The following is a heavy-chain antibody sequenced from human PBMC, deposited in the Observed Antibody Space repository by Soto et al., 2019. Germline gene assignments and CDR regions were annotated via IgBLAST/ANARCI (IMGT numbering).Heavy chain of an antibody. D-gene: IGHD5-18*01. CDR1: GGSVTGGAYY. J-gene: IGHJ5*01. CDR3: ARSPDSYNTGWFDS. Sequence: KPSETLSLTCTVSGGSVTGGAYYWSWIRQHPGKGLEWIGYIFYSGSTYYNPSLKSRVTISIDTSKNQFSLNLTSVTAADTAVYFCARSPDSYNTGWFDSWGQGTLVTVSS. CDR2: IFYSGST. V-gene: IGHV4-31*03.